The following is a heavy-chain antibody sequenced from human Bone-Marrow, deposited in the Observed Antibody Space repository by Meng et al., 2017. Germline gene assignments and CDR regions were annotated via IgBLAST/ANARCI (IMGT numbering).Heavy chain of an antibody. Sequence: SCAASGFTFSSYGMHWVRQAPGKGLEWVAVIWYDGSNKYYADSVKGRFTISRDNSKNTLYLQMNSLKTEDTAVYYCTTDLAAAAPRDYWGQGTLVTVS. J-gene: IGHJ4*02. CDR3: TTDLAAAAPRDY. CDR1: GFTFSSYG. D-gene: IGHD6-13*01. V-gene: IGHV3-33*01. CDR2: IWYDGSNK.